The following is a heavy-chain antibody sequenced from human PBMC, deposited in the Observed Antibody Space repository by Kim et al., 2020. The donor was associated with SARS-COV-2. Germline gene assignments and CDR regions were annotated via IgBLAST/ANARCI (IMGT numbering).Heavy chain of an antibody. J-gene: IGHJ4*02. Sequence: GGSLRLSCAASGFTFSSYGMHWVRQAPGKGLEWVAVIWYDGSNKYYADSVKGRFTISRDNSKNTLYLQMNSLRAEDTAVYYCARDSRLHYYFDYWGQGTLVTVSS. CDR1: GFTFSSYG. CDR2: IWYDGSNK. D-gene: IGHD4-4*01. CDR3: ARDSRLHYYFDY. V-gene: IGHV3-33*01.